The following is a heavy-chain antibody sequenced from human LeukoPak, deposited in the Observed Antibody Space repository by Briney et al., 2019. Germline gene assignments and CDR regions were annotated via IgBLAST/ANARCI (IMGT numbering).Heavy chain of an antibody. CDR2: VSIGGTTI. CDR3: VRGGDSAYKYNAFDI. Sequence: PGGSLRLSCAASGFIFSSYEMNWVRQAPGKGLEWISYVSIGGTTIYYAESVKGRFTISRDNTKNSLYLQMNSLRAEDTAVYYCVRGGDSAYKYNAFDIWGQGTMVTGSS. D-gene: IGHD3-16*01. CDR1: GFIFSSYE. J-gene: IGHJ3*02. V-gene: IGHV3-48*03.